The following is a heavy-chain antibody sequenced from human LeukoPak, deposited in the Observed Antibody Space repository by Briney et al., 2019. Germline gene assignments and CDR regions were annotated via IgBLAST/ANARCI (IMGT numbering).Heavy chain of an antibody. Sequence: GGSLRLSCAASGLPVSSDYMTWVRQAPGKGLEWVSVIYSGGSTSYADSVKGRFTISRGNSQNPVFLQMNSLRAENTAVYYCASVWGSLREYDYWGQGTPVTVSS. CDR1: GLPVSSDY. J-gene: IGHJ4*02. D-gene: IGHD3-16*01. CDR3: ASVWGSLREYDY. CDR2: IYSGGST. V-gene: IGHV3-66*01.